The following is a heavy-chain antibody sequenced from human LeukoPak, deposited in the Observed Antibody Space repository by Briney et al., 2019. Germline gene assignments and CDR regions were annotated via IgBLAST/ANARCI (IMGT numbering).Heavy chain of an antibody. D-gene: IGHD6-6*01. J-gene: IGHJ5*02. V-gene: IGHV4-38-2*02. CDR3: ARGWGIAARLLLNWFDP. Sequence: SETLSLTCTVSGYSISSGYHWGWIRPPPGKGLEWIGSIYHSGSTYYNPSLKSRVTISVDTSKNQFSLKLRSVTAADTAVYYCARGWGIAARLLLNWFDPWGQGTLVTVSS. CDR2: IYHSGST. CDR1: GYSISSGYH.